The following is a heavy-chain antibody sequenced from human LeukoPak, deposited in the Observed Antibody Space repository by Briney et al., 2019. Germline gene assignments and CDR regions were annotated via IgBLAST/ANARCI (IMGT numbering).Heavy chain of an antibody. Sequence: PGGSLRLSCAASGFTFTDHYLDWVRQAPGKGLEWVGRSANKADIYTAEYAASVKGRFTISRDESKNSVELQMDSLKTEDTALYYCTRGYSVVSRYAFDIWGQGTMVTVSS. CDR2: SANKADIYTA. CDR1: GFTFTDHY. J-gene: IGHJ3*02. CDR3: TRGYSVVSRYAFDI. V-gene: IGHV3-72*01. D-gene: IGHD5/OR15-5a*01.